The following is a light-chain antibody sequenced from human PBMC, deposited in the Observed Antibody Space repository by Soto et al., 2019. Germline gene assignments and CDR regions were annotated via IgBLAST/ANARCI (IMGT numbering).Light chain of an antibody. V-gene: IGKV4-1*01. CDR2: WAS. Sequence: DIVMTQSPDSLAVSLGDRATINCKSSQSVLYSSNNKNYLAWYQQKPGQPPQLLIYWASTRESGVPDRFSGSGSGTDFTLTISSLQAEDVAVYYCQQYYSTPLTFGGGTKVEF. CDR1: QSVLYSSNNKNY. CDR3: QQYYSTPLT. J-gene: IGKJ4*01.